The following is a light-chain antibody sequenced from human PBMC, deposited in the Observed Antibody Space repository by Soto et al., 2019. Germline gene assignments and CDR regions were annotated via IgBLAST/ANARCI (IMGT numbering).Light chain of an antibody. CDR3: QQDYNLPIT. Sequence: PGERVTLSCRASQSVSSSYLTWYQQKPGQAPRLLIYGASTRATGIPARFSGSGSGTDFTLTISSLQSEDFAVYYCQQDYNLPITFGQGTRLEIK. CDR2: GAS. CDR1: QSVSSSY. V-gene: IGKV3D-7*01. J-gene: IGKJ5*01.